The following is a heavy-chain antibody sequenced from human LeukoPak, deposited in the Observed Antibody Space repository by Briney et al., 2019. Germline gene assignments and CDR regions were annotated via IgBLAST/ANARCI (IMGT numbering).Heavy chain of an antibody. Sequence: GASVKVSCKAYGGTFSSYAISWVRQAPGQGLEWMGGIIPIFGTANYAQKFQGRVITTDESTSTAYMELSSLRSEDTAVYYCARGYDFWSGYWASWGQGTLVTVSS. CDR2: IIPIFGTA. J-gene: IGHJ5*02. CDR3: ARGYDFWSGYWAS. V-gene: IGHV1-69*05. CDR1: GGTFSSYA. D-gene: IGHD3-3*01.